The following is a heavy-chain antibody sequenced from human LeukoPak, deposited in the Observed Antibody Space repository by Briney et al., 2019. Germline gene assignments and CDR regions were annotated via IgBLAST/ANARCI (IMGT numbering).Heavy chain of an antibody. V-gene: IGHV4-59*01. CDR2: IYYSGST. CDR1: GGPISSYY. J-gene: IGHJ4*02. Sequence: SPSETLSLTCTVSGGPISSYYWSWIRQPPGKGLEWIGYIYYSGSTNYNPSLKSRVTISVDTSKNQFSLKLSSVTAADTAVYYCARVVPDWNYGPRYFDYWGQGTLVTVSS. D-gene: IGHD1-7*01. CDR3: ARVVPDWNYGPRYFDY.